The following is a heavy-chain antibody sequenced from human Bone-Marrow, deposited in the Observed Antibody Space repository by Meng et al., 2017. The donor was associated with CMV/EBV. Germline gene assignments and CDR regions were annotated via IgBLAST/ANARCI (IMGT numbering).Heavy chain of an antibody. Sequence: SGDTFTGYYIQWVRQAPGQGLEWMGWIKPHTGGPNYAQKFQGRVTMTRDTSIGTAYMELSRLRSDDTAVYYCARSQGLEWELLSVDYWGQGTLVTVSS. D-gene: IGHD1-26*01. J-gene: IGHJ4*02. CDR3: ARSQGLEWELLSVDY. CDR1: GDTFTGYY. V-gene: IGHV1-2*02. CDR2: IKPHTGGP.